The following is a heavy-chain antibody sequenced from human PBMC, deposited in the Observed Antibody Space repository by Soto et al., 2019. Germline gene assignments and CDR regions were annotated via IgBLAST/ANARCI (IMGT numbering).Heavy chain of an antibody. D-gene: IGHD1-26*01. Sequence: SETLSLTCTVSGGAIRSSSYYWGWIRQPPGKGLEWIGSIYYSGSPYYNPSLRSRVTISVDTSKNQFSLKLRSVTAADTAVYYCARAPGIGGLPSILDYWGQGTQVTVSS. V-gene: IGHV4-39*01. CDR2: IYYSGSP. CDR3: ARAPGIGGLPSILDY. CDR1: GGAIRSSSYY. J-gene: IGHJ4*02.